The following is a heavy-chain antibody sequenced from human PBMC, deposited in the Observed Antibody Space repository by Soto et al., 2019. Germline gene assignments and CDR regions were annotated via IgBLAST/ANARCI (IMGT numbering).Heavy chain of an antibody. CDR2: LHHGGYT. Sequence: SQSLSLTWVLSPYSAALDKSWSVVRQSPGGGREWSGELHHGGYTNYNPSLESRVTFSVDVSKNQFFLKLSSVTAADTAVYYCTKNSAYALDYWGQGTLVTVSS. CDR3: TKNSAYALDY. J-gene: IGHJ4*02. CDR1: PYSAALDKS. D-gene: IGHD5-12*01. V-gene: IGHV4-4*02.